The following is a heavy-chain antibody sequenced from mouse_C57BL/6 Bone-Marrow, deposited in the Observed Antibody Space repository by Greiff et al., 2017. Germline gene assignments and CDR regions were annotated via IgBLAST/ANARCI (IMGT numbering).Heavy chain of an antibody. J-gene: IGHJ2*01. V-gene: IGHV3-8*01. CDR1: GYSITSDY. CDR3: ARSYWDYGSSLDY. CDR2: ISYSGST. Sequence: EVQLQQSGPGLAKPSQTLSLTCSVSGYSITSDYWNWVRKFPGNKLEYMGYISYSGSTYYNPSLISRISITRDTSKNPYYLQLISVTTEDTATYFCARSYWDYGSSLDYWGQGTTLTVSS. D-gene: IGHD1-1*01.